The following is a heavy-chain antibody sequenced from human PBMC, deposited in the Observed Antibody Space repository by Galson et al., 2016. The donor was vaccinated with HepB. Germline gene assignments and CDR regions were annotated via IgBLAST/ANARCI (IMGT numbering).Heavy chain of an antibody. Sequence: SETLSLTCTVSGGSINSFYWSWIRQPPGEGLEWIGDFYYSGKANYNPFLKSRASISLVTSNSQFHLNLSSVTTADTAIYYCATSSIAVAARGLDYWGRGTLVSVSS. V-gene: IGHV4-59*12. CDR2: FYYSGKA. CDR1: GGSINSFY. J-gene: IGHJ4*02. D-gene: IGHD6-19*01. CDR3: ATSSIAVAARGLDY.